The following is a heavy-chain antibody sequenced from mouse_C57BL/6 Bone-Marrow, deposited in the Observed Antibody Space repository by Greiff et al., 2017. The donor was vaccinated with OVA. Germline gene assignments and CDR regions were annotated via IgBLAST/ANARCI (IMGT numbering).Heavy chain of an antibody. J-gene: IGHJ2*01. D-gene: IGHD1-1*01. CDR3: ARSRYYGSHYFDY. Sequence: QVQLQQPGAELVKPGASVKLSCKASGYTFTSYWMHWVKQRPGQGLEWIGMIHPNSGSTNYNEKFKSKATLTVDKSSSTAYMQLSSLTSEDSAVYFCARSRYYGSHYFDYWGQGTTLTVSS. CDR1: GYTFTSYW. V-gene: IGHV1-64*01. CDR2: IHPNSGST.